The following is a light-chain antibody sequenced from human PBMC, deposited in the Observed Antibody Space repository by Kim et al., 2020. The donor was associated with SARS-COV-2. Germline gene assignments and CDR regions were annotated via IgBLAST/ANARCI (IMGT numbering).Light chain of an antibody. CDR1: QSVSSH. Sequence: EIVMTQSPAILSVSPGERATLSCRASQSVSSHLAWYQQRPGQPPRLLIYGTSTRAAGIPARFTGSGSGTEFTLTISSLQSEDFAVYFCQQYSDWPPGDTFGQGTKVEL. CDR2: GTS. V-gene: IGKV3-15*01. CDR3: QQYSDWPPGDT. J-gene: IGKJ2*01.